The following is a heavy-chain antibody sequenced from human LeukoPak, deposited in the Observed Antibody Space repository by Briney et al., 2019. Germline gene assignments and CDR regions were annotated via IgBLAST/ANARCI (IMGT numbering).Heavy chain of an antibody. CDR3: ARLTQYCTGGTCYGGWFDP. CDR2: IYPGDSDT. CDR1: GYRFTNYW. D-gene: IGHD2-15*01. J-gene: IGHJ5*02. Sequence: GESLKISCKGSGYRFTNYWIGWVRQMPGKGLEWMGIIYPGDSDTRYSPSFQGQGTISADKSISTAYLQWYSLKASDTAIYYCARLTQYCTGGTCYGGWFDPWGQGTLVTVSS. V-gene: IGHV5-51*01.